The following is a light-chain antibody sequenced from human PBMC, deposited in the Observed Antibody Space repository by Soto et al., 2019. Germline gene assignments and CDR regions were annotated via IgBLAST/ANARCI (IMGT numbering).Light chain of an antibody. CDR1: SSDVGGYNY. Sequence: QSALTQPRSVSGSPGQAVAISCTGTSSDVGGYNYVSWYQQHPGKAPKVMIYDVSKRPIGVPDRFSGSKSGNTASLTISGLQAEDEADYYCCSYAGSYIYVFGTGTKVTVL. CDR2: DVS. CDR3: CSYAGSYIYV. J-gene: IGLJ1*01. V-gene: IGLV2-11*01.